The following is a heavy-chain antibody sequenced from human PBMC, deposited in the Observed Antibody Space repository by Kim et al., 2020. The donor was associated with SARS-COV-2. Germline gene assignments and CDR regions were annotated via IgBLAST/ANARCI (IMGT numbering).Heavy chain of an antibody. CDR3: VKAVYCSGGSCYSDY. J-gene: IGHJ4*02. Sequence: DSVKGRFTISRDNSQNTLYLQMSSLRAEDTAVYYCVKAVYCSGGSCYSDYWGQGTLVTVSS. V-gene: IGHV3-64D*09. D-gene: IGHD2-15*01.